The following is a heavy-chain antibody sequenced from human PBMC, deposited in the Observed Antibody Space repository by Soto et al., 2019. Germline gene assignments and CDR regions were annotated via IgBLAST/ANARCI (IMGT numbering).Heavy chain of an antibody. CDR1: GYTFTTSD. D-gene: IGHD3-16*02. CDR2: INPKNDNT. V-gene: IGHV1-8*01. Sequence: ASVKVSCKASGYTFTTSDINWVRQAPGQGLEWMGWINPKNDNTGYAQKFQGRVTMTKNTSINTAYLELTSLRSDDTAVYYCARGASSYDYWGQGTLVTVPS. J-gene: IGHJ4*02. CDR3: ARGASSYDY.